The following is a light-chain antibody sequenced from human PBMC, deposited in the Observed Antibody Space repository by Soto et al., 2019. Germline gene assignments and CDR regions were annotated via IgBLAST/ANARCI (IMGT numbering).Light chain of an antibody. Sequence: QSALTQPPSASGSPRQSVTISCTGTSSDIGAYNYVSWYQQHPGKAPKLMIYEVNTRPSGVPDRFSGSKSGNTASLTVSGLQAEDEAHYYCSSYAGSNNLVFGGGTKLTVL. V-gene: IGLV2-8*01. CDR2: EVN. J-gene: IGLJ2*01. CDR1: SSDIGAYNY. CDR3: SSYAGSNNLV.